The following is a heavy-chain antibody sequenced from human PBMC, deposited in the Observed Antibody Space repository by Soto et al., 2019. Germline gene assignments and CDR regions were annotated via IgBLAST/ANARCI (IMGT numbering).Heavy chain of an antibody. Sequence: QVQLVQSGAEVKKPGASVKVSCKASGYTFTSYGISWVRQAPGQGLEWMGWISAYNGNTNHAQKRQGRVTMTTDTSTSTAYMELRSLRSDDTGVYYCASDSEVIVGATTPFGYWAQGPLVTVSS. J-gene: IGHJ4*02. CDR1: GYTFTSYG. CDR3: ASDSEVIVGATTPFGY. D-gene: IGHD1-26*01. V-gene: IGHV1-18*04. CDR2: ISAYNGNT.